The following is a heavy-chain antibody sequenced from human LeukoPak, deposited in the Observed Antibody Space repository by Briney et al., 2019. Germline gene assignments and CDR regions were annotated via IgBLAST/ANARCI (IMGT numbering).Heavy chain of an antibody. D-gene: IGHD5-12*01. CDR1: GFHLNSYW. J-gene: IGHJ4*02. Sequence: GSLRLSCAASGFHLNSYWMQRVRQAPGKGLVWVSRINSDGSSTRYADSVKGRFTISRDNAKNTLYLQMNSLRAEDTAVYYCASPYSGYDEGDYWGQGTLVTVSS. CDR3: ASPYSGYDEGDY. V-gene: IGHV3-74*01. CDR2: INSDGSST.